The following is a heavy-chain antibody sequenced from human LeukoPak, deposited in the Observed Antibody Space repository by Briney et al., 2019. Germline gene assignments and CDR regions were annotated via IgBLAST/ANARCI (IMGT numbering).Heavy chain of an antibody. CDR3: AKFVYIAVAGTDY. J-gene: IGHJ4*02. CDR1: GFSFSDYG. D-gene: IGHD6-19*01. CDR2: IRYDGSNI. Sequence: PGGSLRLSCAASGFSFSDYGMLWVRQAPGKGLEWVAFIRYDGSNIYYADSVKGRFTISRDNSKNTLYLQMNSLKAEDTAVYYCAKFVYIAVAGTDYWGQGTLVTVSS. V-gene: IGHV3-30*02.